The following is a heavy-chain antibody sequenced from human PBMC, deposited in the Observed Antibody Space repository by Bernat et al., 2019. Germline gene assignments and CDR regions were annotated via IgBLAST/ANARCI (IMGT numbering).Heavy chain of an antibody. V-gene: IGHV3-33*01. CDR3: ARDADRGYSTYWYFDL. CDR2: IWYDGTNK. CDR1: GFTFNTYA. Sequence: QVQLVESGGGVVQPGRSLRLSCAASGFTFNTYAMHWVRQAPGKGLEWVSVIWYDGTNKYYADSVKGRFTVSRDNAKNSLFLQMNSLRAEDTAVYYCARDADRGYSTYWYFDLWGRGTLVSVSS. J-gene: IGHJ2*01. D-gene: IGHD6-25*01.